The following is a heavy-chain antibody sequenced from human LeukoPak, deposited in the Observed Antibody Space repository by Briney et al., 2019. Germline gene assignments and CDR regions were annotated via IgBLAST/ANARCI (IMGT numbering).Heavy chain of an antibody. V-gene: IGHV4-4*07. Sequence: SETLSLTCTVSGGSISSYYWSWIRQPAGKGLEWIGSIFHSGRTYHNPSLKSRLTMSEDTSKNRFSLKLSSVTAADTAVYYCAREACSGGSCYFFPYYYMDVWGKGTTVTVSS. CDR2: IFHSGRT. CDR3: AREACSGGSCYFFPYYYMDV. J-gene: IGHJ6*03. CDR1: GGSISSYY. D-gene: IGHD2-15*01.